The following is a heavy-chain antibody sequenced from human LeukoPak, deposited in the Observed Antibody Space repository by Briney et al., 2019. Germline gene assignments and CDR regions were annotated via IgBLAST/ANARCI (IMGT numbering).Heavy chain of an antibody. CDR2: IYSGGST. CDR1: GFTVSSNY. CDR3: ARAYYYDSSGYYSHFDY. V-gene: IGHV3-53*01. D-gene: IGHD3-22*01. Sequence: GGSLRLSCAASGFTVSSNYMSWVRQAPGKGLEWVSVIYSGGSTYYADSVKGRFTISRDNSKNTLYLQMNSLRAEDTAVYYCARAYYYDSSGYYSHFDYWGQGTLVTVSS. J-gene: IGHJ4*02.